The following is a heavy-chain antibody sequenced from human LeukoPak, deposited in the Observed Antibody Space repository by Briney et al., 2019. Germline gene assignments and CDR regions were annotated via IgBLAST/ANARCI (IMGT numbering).Heavy chain of an antibody. D-gene: IGHD2-21*02. CDR2: VYHRGST. CDR3: ARDYCAGGACFGRWFDP. J-gene: IGHJ5*02. V-gene: IGHV4-38-2*02. CDR1: GFTFSSYA. Sequence: GSLRLSCAASGFTFSSYAMSWIRQPPGKGLEWIGRVYHRGSTVFNPSLKSRVSLSVDTSKNEFSLRMTSVSAADTAVYYCARDYCAGGACFGRWFDPWGQGTLVTVSS.